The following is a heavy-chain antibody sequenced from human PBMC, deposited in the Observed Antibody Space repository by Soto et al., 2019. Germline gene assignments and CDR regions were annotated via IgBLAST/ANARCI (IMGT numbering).Heavy chain of an antibody. J-gene: IGHJ5*02. CDR1: GSTFSHAW. CDR2: VKSKAAGGTT. V-gene: IGHV3-15*01. Sequence: EVQLVESGGGLVKPGGSLRLSCAASGSTFSHAWMSWVRQVPGKGLEWVARVKSKAAGGTTDYAAPVKGRFTISRDDSKITLYLQMYSLKTDDTAVYYCTTLGFDPWGQGTLVTVSS. CDR3: TTLGFDP.